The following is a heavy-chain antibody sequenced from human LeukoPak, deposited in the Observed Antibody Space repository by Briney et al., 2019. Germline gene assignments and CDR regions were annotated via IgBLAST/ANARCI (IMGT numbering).Heavy chain of an antibody. CDR2: ISGSGVST. CDR3: ARDHLGDSYSDY. CDR1: GFTFSSYA. Sequence: GGSLRLSCATSGFTFSSYAMSWVRQAPGKGLEWVSVISGSGVSTYYGDSVKGRFTISRDNSKNTLHLQMNGLRAEDTAVYYCARDHLGDSYSDYWGQGTLVTVSS. D-gene: IGHD3-10*01. J-gene: IGHJ4*02. V-gene: IGHV3-23*01.